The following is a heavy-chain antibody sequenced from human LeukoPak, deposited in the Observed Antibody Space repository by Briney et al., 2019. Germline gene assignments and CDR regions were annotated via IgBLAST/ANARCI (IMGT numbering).Heavy chain of an antibody. V-gene: IGHV1-18*01. J-gene: IGHJ4*02. D-gene: IGHD6-13*01. CDR3: ARDGPTIAAVGVLGY. CDR1: GYTFTSYG. CDR2: ISAYNGNT. Sequence: ASVKVSCKASGYTFTSYGISWVRQAPGQGLEWMGWISAYNGNTNYAQKLQGRVTMTTDTSTSTAYMELRSLRSDDTAVYYCARDGPTIAAVGVLGYWGQGTLVTVSS.